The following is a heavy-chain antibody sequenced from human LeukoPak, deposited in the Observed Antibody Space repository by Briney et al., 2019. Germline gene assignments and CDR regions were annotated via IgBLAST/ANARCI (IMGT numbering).Heavy chain of an antibody. D-gene: IGHD6-13*01. CDR2: IIPTLGIA. V-gene: IGHV1-69*04. Sequence: SVKVSCKASGGTFSSYAINWVRQAPGQGLEWMGRIIPTLGIANYAQKFQGRVTITADKSTSTAYMELSSLRSEDTAVYYCARDLGVAAAGTYFDYWGQGTLVTVSS. CDR3: ARDLGVAAAGTYFDY. J-gene: IGHJ4*02. CDR1: GGTFSSYA.